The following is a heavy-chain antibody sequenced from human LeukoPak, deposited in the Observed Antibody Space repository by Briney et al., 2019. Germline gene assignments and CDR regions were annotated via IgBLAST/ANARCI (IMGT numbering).Heavy chain of an antibody. J-gene: IGHJ5*02. CDR3: ARRLGCSSTSCHNWFDP. V-gene: IGHV5-51*01. D-gene: IGHD2-2*01. CDR1: GYSFTSYW. Sequence: GESLKISCKGSGYSFTSYWIGWVRQMPGKGLEWMGIIYPGDSDTRYSPSFQGQVTISADTSISTAYLQWSSLKASDTAMYYCARRLGCSSTSCHNWFDPWGQGTLATVSS. CDR2: IYPGDSDT.